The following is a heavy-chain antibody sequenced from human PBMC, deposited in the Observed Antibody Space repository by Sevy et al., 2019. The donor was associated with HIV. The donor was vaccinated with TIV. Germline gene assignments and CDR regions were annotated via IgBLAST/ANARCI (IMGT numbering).Heavy chain of an antibody. V-gene: IGHV3-23*01. CDR2: ISGSGGST. CDR1: GFTFSRYA. Sequence: GGSLRLSCAASGFTFSRYAMNWLRQAPGKGLEWVSTISGSGGSTYYEDSVKGRFTISRDKSKNSLDLQMNSLRAEDTAVYYCAKARWDIGIMVSRFAFDIWGQGTMVTVSS. J-gene: IGHJ3*02. CDR3: AKARWDIGIMVSRFAFDI. D-gene: IGHD2-8*01.